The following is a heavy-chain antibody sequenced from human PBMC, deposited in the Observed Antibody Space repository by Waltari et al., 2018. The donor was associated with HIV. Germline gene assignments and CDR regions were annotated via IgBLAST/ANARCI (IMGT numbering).Heavy chain of an antibody. D-gene: IGHD3-16*01. Sequence: QVQLVQSGAEVKKPGAPVKVSCKASGYTFTGYYMHLVRQAPGQGLEWMGWINPNSGGTNYAQKFQGRVTMTRDTSISTAYMELSRLRSDDTAVYYCARANPPLRPTGYYYYGMDVWGQGTTVTVSS. CDR2: INPNSGGT. CDR1: GYTFTGYY. J-gene: IGHJ6*02. V-gene: IGHV1-2*02. CDR3: ARANPPLRPTGYYYYGMDV.